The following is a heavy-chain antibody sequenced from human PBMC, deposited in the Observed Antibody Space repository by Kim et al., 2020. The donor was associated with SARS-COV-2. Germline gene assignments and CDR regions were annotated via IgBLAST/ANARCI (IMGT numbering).Heavy chain of an antibody. J-gene: IGHJ4*02. CDR2: INPSGGST. Sequence: ASVKVSCKASGYTFTSYYMHWVRQAPGQGLEWMGIINPSGGSTSYAQKFQGRVTMTRDTSTSTVYMELSSLRSEDTAVYYCARDSLYYDSSGYYRFDYWGQGTLVTVSS. D-gene: IGHD3-22*01. CDR1: GYTFTSYY. V-gene: IGHV1-46*03. CDR3: ARDSLYYDSSGYYRFDY.